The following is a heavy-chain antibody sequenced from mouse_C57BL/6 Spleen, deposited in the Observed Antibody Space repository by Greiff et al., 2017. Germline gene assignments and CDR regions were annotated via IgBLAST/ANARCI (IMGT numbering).Heavy chain of an antibody. V-gene: IGHV3-1*01. Sequence: EVQLQQSGPGMVKPSQSLSLTCTVTGYSITSGYDWHWIRHFPGNKLEWMGYISYSGSTNYNPSLKSRISITHDTSKNHFFLKLNSVTTEDTATYYCARGAMDYWGQGTSVTVSS. CDR3: ARGAMDY. CDR2: ISYSGST. J-gene: IGHJ4*01. CDR1: GYSITSGYD.